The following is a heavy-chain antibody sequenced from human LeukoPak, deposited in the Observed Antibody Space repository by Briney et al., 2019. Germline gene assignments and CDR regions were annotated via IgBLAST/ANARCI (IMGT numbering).Heavy chain of an antibody. D-gene: IGHD4-23*01. CDR1: GYSFTSYW. CDR3: ARHRAPYGGNSGFDY. V-gene: IGHV5-51*01. CDR2: IYPGDSDT. Sequence: GESLKISCKGSGYSFTSYWIGWVRQMPGKGLEWMGIIYPGDSDTRYSPSFQGQVTISADKSISTAYLQWSSLKASDTAMYYCARHRAPYGGNSGFDYWGQGTLVTVSS. J-gene: IGHJ4*02.